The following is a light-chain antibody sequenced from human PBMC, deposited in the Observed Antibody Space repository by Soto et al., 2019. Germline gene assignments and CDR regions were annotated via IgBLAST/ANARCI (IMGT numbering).Light chain of an antibody. V-gene: IGLV4-69*01. Sequence: QLVLTQSPSASASLGASVTLTCTLSSGHSSYAIAWHQQQPEKGPRYLMKLNSDGSHSKGAGIPDRFSGSSSGAERYLTISSLQSEDVADYYCQTWGTGIVVFGGGTKLTV. CDR1: SGHSSYA. J-gene: IGLJ2*01. CDR2: LNSDGSH. CDR3: QTWGTGIVV.